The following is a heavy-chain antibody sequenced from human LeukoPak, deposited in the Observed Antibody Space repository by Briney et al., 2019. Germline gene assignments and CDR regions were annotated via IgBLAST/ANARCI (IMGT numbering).Heavy chain of an antibody. CDR2: IWYDGSNK. J-gene: IGHJ6*02. V-gene: IGHV3-33*01. D-gene: IGHD6-13*01. Sequence: PGGSQRLSCAASGFTFSSYGMHWVRQAPGKGLEWVAVIWYDGSNKYYADSVKGRFTISRDNSKNTLYLQMNSLRAEDTAVYYCARLPFEAAADAYYYYGMDVWGQGTTVTVSS. CDR3: ARLPFEAAADAYYYYGMDV. CDR1: GFTFSSYG.